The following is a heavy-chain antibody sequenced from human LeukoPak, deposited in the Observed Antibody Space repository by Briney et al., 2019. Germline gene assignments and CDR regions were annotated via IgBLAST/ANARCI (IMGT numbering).Heavy chain of an antibody. CDR2: FDPEDGET. CDR3: ATVGYSSGWYSRIYYGMDV. D-gene: IGHD6-19*01. Sequence: GASVKVSFKVSGYTLTELSMHWVRQAPGKGLEWMGNFDPEDGETIYAQKFQGRVTMTEDTSTDTAYMELSSLRSEDTAVYYCATVGYSSGWYSRIYYGMDVWGQGTTVTVSS. J-gene: IGHJ6*02. CDR1: GYTLTELS. V-gene: IGHV1-24*01.